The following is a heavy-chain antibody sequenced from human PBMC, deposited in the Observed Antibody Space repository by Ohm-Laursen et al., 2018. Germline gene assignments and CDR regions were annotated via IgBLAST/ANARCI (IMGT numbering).Heavy chain of an antibody. V-gene: IGHV3-7*01. D-gene: IGHD1-26*01. Sequence: SLRLSCSASGFTFSSNWMNWVRQAPGKGLEWVANLNPDGSEKYYVDSVKGRFTISRDNAKNSLYLQMNSLRADDTSIYYCATGGTWDLDFWGQGTLVTVSS. CDR1: GFTFSSNW. CDR3: ATGGTWDLDF. J-gene: IGHJ4*02. CDR2: LNPDGSEK.